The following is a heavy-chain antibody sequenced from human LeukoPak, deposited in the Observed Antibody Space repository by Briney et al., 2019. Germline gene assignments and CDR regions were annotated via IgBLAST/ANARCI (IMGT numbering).Heavy chain of an antibody. CDR1: GGSISSGGYY. J-gene: IGHJ4*02. V-gene: IGHV4-31*03. CDR2: IYYSGST. CDR3: ASGGQYDYVWGSYRYFDY. D-gene: IGHD3-16*02. Sequence: SETLSLTCTVSGGSISSGGYYWSWIRQHPGKGLEWIGYIYYSGSTYYNPSLKSRVTISVDTSKNPFSLKLSSVTAADTAVYYCASGGQYDYVWGSYRYFDYWGQGPLVTVSS.